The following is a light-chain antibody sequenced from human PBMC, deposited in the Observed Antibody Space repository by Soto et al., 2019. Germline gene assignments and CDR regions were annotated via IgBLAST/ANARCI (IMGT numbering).Light chain of an antibody. V-gene: IGKV1-39*01. CDR3: QQSYGTPLT. Sequence: DMEMTQSPSSLSASVGDRVTITCRASQSISNYLTWYQHKPGKVPKLLIYAASSLQSGVPTRFSGSGSGTDFTLTIISLQPEDFATYYCQQSYGTPLTFGGGTKIEIK. CDR2: AAS. CDR1: QSISNY. J-gene: IGKJ4*01.